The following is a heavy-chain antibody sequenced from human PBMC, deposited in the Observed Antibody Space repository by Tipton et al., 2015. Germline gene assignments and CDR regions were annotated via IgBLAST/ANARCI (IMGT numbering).Heavy chain of an antibody. CDR3: ARDRGGFMVRGVSWFDP. Sequence: SLRLSCAASGFIFSDYAIHWVRQPPGTGLEWVANIRADGSEKFYADSVKGRFTISRDNVKNSLDLQMNSLNAADTAVYYCARDRGGFMVRGVSWFDPWGQGTLVTVSS. V-gene: IGHV3-7*01. J-gene: IGHJ5*02. D-gene: IGHD3-10*01. CDR1: GFIFSDYA. CDR2: IRADGSEK.